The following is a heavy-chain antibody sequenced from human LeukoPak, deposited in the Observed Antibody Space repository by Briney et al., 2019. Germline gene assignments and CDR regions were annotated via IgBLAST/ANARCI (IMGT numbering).Heavy chain of an antibody. CDR3: ARDPYDSSSYYYSYFDY. Sequence: ASVKVSCKASGYTFTGYYMHWVRQAPGQGLEWMGWINPNSGGTKYAQKFQGRVTMTRDTSISTACMELSRLRSDDTAVYYCARDPYDSSSYYYSYFDYWGQGTLVTVSS. J-gene: IGHJ4*02. V-gene: IGHV1-2*02. CDR2: INPNSGGT. D-gene: IGHD3-22*01. CDR1: GYTFTGYY.